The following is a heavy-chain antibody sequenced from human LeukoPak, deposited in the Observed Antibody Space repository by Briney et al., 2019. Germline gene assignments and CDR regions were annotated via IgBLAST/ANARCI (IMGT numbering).Heavy chain of an antibody. J-gene: IGHJ4*02. D-gene: IGHD2/OR15-2a*01. CDR3: ARQIGGFDY. CDR2: FDPEDGET. V-gene: IGHV1-24*01. CDR1: GYTFTSYY. Sequence: GASVKVSCKASGYTFTSYYMHWVRQAPGKGLEWMGGFDPEDGETIYAQKFQGRVTMTEDTSTDTAYMELSSLRSEDTAVYYCARQIGGFDYWGQGTLVTVSS.